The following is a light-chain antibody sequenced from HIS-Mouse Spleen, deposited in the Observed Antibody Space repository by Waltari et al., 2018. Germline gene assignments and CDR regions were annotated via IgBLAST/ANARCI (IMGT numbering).Light chain of an antibody. CDR1: SSNLGSNP. CDR2: SNN. J-gene: IGLJ3*02. V-gene: IGLV1-44*01. CDR3: AAWDDSLNGWV. Sequence: QSVLTQPPSASGTPGQRVTISCSGSSSNLGSNPVNWYQQLPGTAPKLLTYSNNQRPSGVPDRFSGSKSGTSASLAISGLQSEDEADYYCAAWDDSLNGWVFGGGTKLTVL.